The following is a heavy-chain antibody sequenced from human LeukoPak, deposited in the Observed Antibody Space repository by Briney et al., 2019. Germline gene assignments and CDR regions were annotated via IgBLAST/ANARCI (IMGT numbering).Heavy chain of an antibody. D-gene: IGHD1-26*01. J-gene: IGHJ4*02. CDR3: ARRSPELPRD. V-gene: IGHV1-2*02. CDR2: INPNSGGT. Sequence: GASVKVSCKASGYTFTGYYMHWVRQAPGHGLEGLGWINPNSGGTNYAQKFQGRVTMTRDTSISTAYMELSRLRADDTAVYYGARRSPELPRDWGQGTLVTVSS. CDR1: GYTFTGYY.